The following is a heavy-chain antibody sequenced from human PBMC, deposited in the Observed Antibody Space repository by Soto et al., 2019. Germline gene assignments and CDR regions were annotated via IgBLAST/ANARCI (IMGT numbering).Heavy chain of an antibody. CDR2: IYYSGST. V-gene: IGHV4-59*01. D-gene: IGHD3-16*01. Sequence: QVQLQESGPGLVKPSETLSLTCTVSGGSISSYYWSWIRQPPGKGLEWIGYIYYSGSTNYNPSLKSRVTISVDTSKNQFSLKLSSVTAADTAVYYCARGGWFDPWGQGTLVNVSS. CDR1: GGSISSYY. J-gene: IGHJ5*02. CDR3: ARGGWFDP.